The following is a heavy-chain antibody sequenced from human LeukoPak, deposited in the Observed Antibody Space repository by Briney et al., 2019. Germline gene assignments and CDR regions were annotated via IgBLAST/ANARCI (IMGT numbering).Heavy chain of an antibody. CDR1: GGTFSRYA. CDR2: IIPIFGTA. CDR3: ARGGGYDFWSGYTGIPHWFDP. V-gene: IGHV1-69*13. J-gene: IGHJ5*02. Sequence: ASVKVSCKASGGTFSRYAISWVRQAPGQWLEWMGGIIPIFGTANYAQKFQGRVAITADESTSTAYMELSSLRSEDTAVYYCARGGGYDFWSGYTGIPHWFDPWGQGTLVTVSS. D-gene: IGHD3-3*01.